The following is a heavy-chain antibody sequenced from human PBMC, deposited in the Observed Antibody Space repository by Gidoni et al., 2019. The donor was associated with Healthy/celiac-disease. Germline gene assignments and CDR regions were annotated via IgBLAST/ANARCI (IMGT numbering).Heavy chain of an antibody. Sequence: QVQLQQWGAGLLKPSETLSLTCLVYGGSFSGYYLSWIRQPPGKGLEWIGDINHSGSTNYNPSLKSRVTISVDTSKNQFSLKLSSVTAADTAVYYCARGQNYYDSSGYYSPYYYYYGMDVWGQGTTVTVSS. D-gene: IGHD3-22*01. CDR2: INHSGST. CDR3: ARGQNYYDSSGYYSPYYYYYGMDV. CDR1: GGSFSGYY. J-gene: IGHJ6*02. V-gene: IGHV4-34*01.